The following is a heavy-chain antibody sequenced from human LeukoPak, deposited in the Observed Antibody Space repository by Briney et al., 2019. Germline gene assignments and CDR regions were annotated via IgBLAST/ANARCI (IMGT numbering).Heavy chain of an antibody. V-gene: IGHV4-59*01. CDR2: IYYSGST. CDR3: ARGYYDSSGYYVDAFDI. Sequence: PSETLSLTCTVSGVSLSSYYWSWIRQPPGKGLEWIGYIYYSGSTNYNPSLKTGVTISVDTSKNQFSLKLSSVTAADTAVYYCARGYYDSSGYYVDAFDIWGQGTMVTVSS. J-gene: IGHJ3*02. D-gene: IGHD3-22*01. CDR1: GVSLSSYY.